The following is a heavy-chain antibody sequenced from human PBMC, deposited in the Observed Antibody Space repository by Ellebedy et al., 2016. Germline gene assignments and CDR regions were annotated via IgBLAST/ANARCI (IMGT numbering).Heavy chain of an antibody. Sequence: GGSLRLSXATSGFTFDDYALHWVRQVPGKGLEWVSGISWYSAAIGYGEAVKGRFTISRDSAKNYLYLQMNSLRVEDTALYFCAKGTMDYLHHWGQGTLVTVSS. CDR2: ISWYSAAI. CDR1: GFTFDDYA. D-gene: IGHD3-10*01. CDR3: AKGTMDYLHH. V-gene: IGHV3-9*01. J-gene: IGHJ4*02.